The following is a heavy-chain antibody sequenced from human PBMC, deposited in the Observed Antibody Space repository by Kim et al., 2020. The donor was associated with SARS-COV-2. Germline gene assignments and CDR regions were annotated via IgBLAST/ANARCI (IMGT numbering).Heavy chain of an antibody. V-gene: IGHV4-30-2*05. D-gene: IGHD6-19*01. CDR3: ASDSSEGWFDP. Sequence: SPNSNPALKGRVTIAVETSKNQYSLKLSAVTAADTAVYYCASDSSEGWFDPWGQGTLVTVSS. CDR2: SP. J-gene: IGHJ5*02.